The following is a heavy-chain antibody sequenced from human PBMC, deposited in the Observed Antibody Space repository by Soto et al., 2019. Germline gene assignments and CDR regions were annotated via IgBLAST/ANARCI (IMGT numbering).Heavy chain of an antibody. CDR1: GGSISSGDYY. CDR2: INDSGSN. D-gene: IGHD3-9*01. Sequence: PSETLSLTCTVSGGSISSGDYYWIWIRQDTGKGLEWIGNINDSGSNNYNQNLQSPVPISADTTKNQFTMKPMTVTAADTVFYYCASLTSYYNILTVYYSPWFDPWGQGTLVTVSS. J-gene: IGHJ5*02. CDR3: ASLTSYYNILTVYYSPWFDP. V-gene: IGHV4-30-4*08.